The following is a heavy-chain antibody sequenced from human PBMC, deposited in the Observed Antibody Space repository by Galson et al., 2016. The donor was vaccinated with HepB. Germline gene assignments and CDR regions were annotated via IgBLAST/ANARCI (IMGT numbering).Heavy chain of an antibody. CDR1: GGTFNSYA. CDR2: IIPIFSTV. D-gene: IGHD2-21*02. V-gene: IGHV1-69*06. J-gene: IGHJ3*02. Sequence: SVKVSCKASGGTFNSYAINWVRQAPGQGLEWMGGIIPIFSTVNYAQKFHGRVTIIADKSTSTAYMELSSLRSEDTAVYYCARPDVAYCGGDCPLIAFDIWGQGTMVTVSS. CDR3: ARPDVAYCGGDCPLIAFDI.